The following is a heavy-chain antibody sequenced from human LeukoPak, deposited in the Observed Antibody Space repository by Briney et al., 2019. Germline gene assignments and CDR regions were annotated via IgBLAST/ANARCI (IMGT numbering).Heavy chain of an antibody. CDR1: GGSISSGGYY. Sequence: SETLSLTCTVSGGSISSGGYYWSWIRQPPGKGLEWIGYIYHSGSTYYNPSLRSRVTISVDRSKNQFSLKLSSVTAADTAVYSCARGEVVTATLDYWGQGTLVTVSS. J-gene: IGHJ4*02. V-gene: IGHV4-30-2*01. CDR3: ARGEVVTATLDY. CDR2: IYHSGST. D-gene: IGHD2-21*02.